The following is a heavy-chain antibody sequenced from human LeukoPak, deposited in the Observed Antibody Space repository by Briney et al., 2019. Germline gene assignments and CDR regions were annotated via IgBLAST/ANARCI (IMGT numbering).Heavy chain of an antibody. CDR1: GGSISSYY. Sequence: PSETLSLTCTVSGGSISSYYWSWIRQPPGKGLEWIGYIYYSGSTNYNPSLKSRVTISVDTSKNQFSLKLSSVTAADTAVYYCARDHSSGWYDEGVGYWGQGTLVTVSS. CDR2: IYYSGST. J-gene: IGHJ4*02. D-gene: IGHD6-19*01. V-gene: IGHV4-59*01. CDR3: ARDHSSGWYDEGVGY.